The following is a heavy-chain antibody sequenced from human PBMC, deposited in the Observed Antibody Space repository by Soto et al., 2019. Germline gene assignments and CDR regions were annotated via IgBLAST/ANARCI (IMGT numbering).Heavy chain of an antibody. D-gene: IGHD2-15*01. V-gene: IGHV1-18*01. J-gene: IGHJ2*01. CDR2: ISASTRNT. Sequence: QVPLVQSGGEVKKPGASVKVSCQASGYTFSDYAISWVRQAPGQSLEWMGWISASTRNTDQAQNFQGRVIMTLDTSTNTAYMELRSLRSDDTAVYYCVRCYCSVGSCYACWHFDLWGRGTLVTVSS. CDR3: VRCYCSVGSCYACWHFDL. CDR1: GYTFSDYA.